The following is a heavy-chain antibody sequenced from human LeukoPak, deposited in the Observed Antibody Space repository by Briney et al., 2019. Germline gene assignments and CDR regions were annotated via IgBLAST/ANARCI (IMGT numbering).Heavy chain of an antibody. CDR3: ARGDGDTTRFFDY. Sequence: SETLSLTCAVYGGSFSGYYWSWIRQPPGKGLEWIGEINHSGSTNYNPSLKSRVTISVDTSKNQFSLRLSSVTAADTAVYYCARGDGDTTRFFDYWGQGTLVTVSS. J-gene: IGHJ4*02. CDR2: INHSGST. CDR1: GGSFSGYY. D-gene: IGHD5-18*01. V-gene: IGHV4-34*01.